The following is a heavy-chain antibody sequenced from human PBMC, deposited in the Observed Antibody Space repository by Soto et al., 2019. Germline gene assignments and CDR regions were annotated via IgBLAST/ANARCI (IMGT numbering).Heavy chain of an antibody. CDR1: GGTFSSYA. Sequence: SSVKVSCKASGGTFSSYAISWVRQAPGQGLEWMGGIIPIFGTANYAQKFQGRVTITADESTSTAYMELSSLRSEDTAVYYCARDRTPVRRDIVVVVAATPSCFDYWG. CDR3: ARDRTPVRRDIVVVVAATPSCFDY. D-gene: IGHD2-15*01. J-gene: IGHJ4*01. V-gene: IGHV1-69*13. CDR2: IIPIFGTA.